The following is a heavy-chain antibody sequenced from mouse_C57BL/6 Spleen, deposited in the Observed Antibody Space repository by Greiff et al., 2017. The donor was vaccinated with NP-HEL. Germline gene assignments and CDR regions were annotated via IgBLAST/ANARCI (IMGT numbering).Heavy chain of an antibody. V-gene: IGHV1-59*01. CDR3: AREDTTVFDY. J-gene: IGHJ2*01. D-gene: IGHD1-1*01. Sequence: VQLQQPGAELVRPGTSVKLSCKASGYTFTSYWMHWVKQRPGQGLEWIGVIDPSDSYTNYNQKFKGKATLTVDTSSSTAYMQLSSLTSEDSAVYYCAREDTTVFDYWGQGTTLTVSS. CDR2: IDPSDSYT. CDR1: GYTFTSYW.